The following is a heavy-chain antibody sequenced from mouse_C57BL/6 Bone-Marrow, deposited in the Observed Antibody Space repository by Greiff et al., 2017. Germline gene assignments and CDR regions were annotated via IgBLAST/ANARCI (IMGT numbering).Heavy chain of an antibody. Sequence: QVQLQQPGAELVMPGASVKLSCKASGYTFTSYWMHWVKQRPGQGLEWIGEIDPSDSYTNYNQKFKGKSTLTVDKSSSTAYMQFSSLTSEDSAVYYCARWRVTTAMDYWGQGTSVTVSS. J-gene: IGHJ4*01. CDR3: ARWRVTTAMDY. CDR1: GYTFTSYW. V-gene: IGHV1-69*01. CDR2: IDPSDSYT. D-gene: IGHD2-2*01.